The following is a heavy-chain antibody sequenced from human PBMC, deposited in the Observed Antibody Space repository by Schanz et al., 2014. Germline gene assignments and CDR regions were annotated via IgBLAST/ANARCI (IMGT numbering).Heavy chain of an antibody. V-gene: IGHV4-59*01. CDR2: THYNGKT. Sequence: QVQLQESGPGLVRPSETLSLTCTVSGGSISNYYWSWIRQPPGKGLEWIGSTHYNGKTYYNPSLKSRVTISVDTSKNQFSLRLSSVTAADTAVYYCARQGIGYQHGRYYYYMDVWGRGTTVTVSS. CDR1: GGSISNYY. CDR3: ARQGIGYQHGRYYYYMDV. J-gene: IGHJ6*03. D-gene: IGHD2-2*01.